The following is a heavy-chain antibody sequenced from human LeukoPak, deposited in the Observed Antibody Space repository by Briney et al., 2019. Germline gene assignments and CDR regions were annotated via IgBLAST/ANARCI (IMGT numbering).Heavy chain of an antibody. CDR1: GFTFNSYT. V-gene: IGHV3-21*01. Sequence: GGALRLSCAASGFTFNSYTMNWVRQAPGKGLEWGSSISSGSIHINYADSLKGRFTISRDNAKNSLYLQMNSLRAEDTAVYYCTKDRGFLEYLPGNFDYWGQGTLVTVSS. CDR2: ISSGSIHI. J-gene: IGHJ4*02. D-gene: IGHD3-3*01. CDR3: TKDRGFLEYLPGNFDY.